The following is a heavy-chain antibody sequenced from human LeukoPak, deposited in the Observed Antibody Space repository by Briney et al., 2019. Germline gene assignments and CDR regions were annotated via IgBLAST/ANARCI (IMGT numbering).Heavy chain of an antibody. V-gene: IGHV3-7*01. J-gene: IGHJ4*02. D-gene: IGHD6-13*01. CDR1: GFTFSNYW. CDR2: IKQDGSEK. Sequence: PGGSLRLSCVGSGFTFSNYWMSWVRQAPGKGLEWVANIKQDGSEKYYVDSVKGRFTISRDNAKNSLYLQMNSLRAEDTAVYYCASSSSWGQGTLVTVSS. CDR3: ASSSS.